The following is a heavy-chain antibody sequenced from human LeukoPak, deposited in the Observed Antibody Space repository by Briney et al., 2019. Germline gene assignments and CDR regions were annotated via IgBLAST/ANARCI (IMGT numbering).Heavy chain of an antibody. CDR1: GFTFSGSA. Sequence: PGGSLRLSCAASGFTFSGSAMHWVRQASGKGLEWVGRIRSKANSYATAYAASVKGRFTISRDDSKNTAYLQMNSLKTEDTAVYYCTIGHDYGGNSRWGQGTLVTVSS. J-gene: IGHJ4*02. CDR2: IRSKANSYAT. CDR3: TIGHDYGGNSR. D-gene: IGHD4-23*01. V-gene: IGHV3-73*01.